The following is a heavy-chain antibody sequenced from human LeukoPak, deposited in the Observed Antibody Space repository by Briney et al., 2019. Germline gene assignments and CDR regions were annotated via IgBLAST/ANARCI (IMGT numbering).Heavy chain of an antibody. D-gene: IGHD3-22*01. CDR2: IVVGSGNT. J-gene: IGHJ3*02. CDR1: GFTFTSSA. CDR3: ARAGDYYDSSGYYLTRPDAFDI. Sequence: ASVKVSCKASGFTFTSSAVQWVRQARGQRLEWIGWIVVGSGNTNYAQKFQERVTITRDMSTSTAYMELSSLRSEDTAVYYCARAGDYYDSSGYYLTRPDAFDIWGQGTMVTVSS. V-gene: IGHV1-58*01.